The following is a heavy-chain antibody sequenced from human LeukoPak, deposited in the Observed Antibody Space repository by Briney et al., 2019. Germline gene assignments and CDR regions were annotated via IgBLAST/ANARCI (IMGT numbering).Heavy chain of an antibody. D-gene: IGHD1-26*01. J-gene: IGHJ4*02. CDR3: ARLLKWEPIDY. CDR2: IHYTGST. CDR1: GASISNYY. Sequence: PSETLSLTCTVSGASISNYYWSWIRQPPGKGLEWIGYIHYTGSTNYNPSLKSRVTISVDTSKNQFSLKLGSVTAADTAVYYCARLLKWEPIDYWGQGTLVTVSS. V-gene: IGHV4-59*08.